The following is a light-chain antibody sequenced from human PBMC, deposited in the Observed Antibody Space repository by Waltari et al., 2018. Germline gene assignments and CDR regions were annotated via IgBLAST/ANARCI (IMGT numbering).Light chain of an antibody. Sequence: DVVMTQSPLSLPVTLGQPASISCRSSQSLVYSDGDTYLNWFQQRPGQSPRRLIDKVTNRDSGVPSRFSGRGSGNDFTLKISMVEAEDVGVYYCMQDTHWPRTFGQGTRLEIK. CDR3: MQDTHWPRT. V-gene: IGKV2-30*01. CDR1: QSLVYSDGDTY. J-gene: IGKJ5*01. CDR2: KVT.